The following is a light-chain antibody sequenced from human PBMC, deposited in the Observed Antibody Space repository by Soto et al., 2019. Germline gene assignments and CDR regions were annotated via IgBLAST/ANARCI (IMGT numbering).Light chain of an antibody. CDR2: DVS. V-gene: IGKV1-39*01. CDR3: QQSHSTPRT. Sequence: DIQVTQSPSSLSASVGDRVTLTCRASQNITTFLNWYQHKPGKAPNLLIYDVSSLQSGVPSRFIGSGSGTDFTLTISSLQPEDFATYYCQQSHSTPRTFGQGTRVDIK. J-gene: IGKJ1*01. CDR1: QNITTF.